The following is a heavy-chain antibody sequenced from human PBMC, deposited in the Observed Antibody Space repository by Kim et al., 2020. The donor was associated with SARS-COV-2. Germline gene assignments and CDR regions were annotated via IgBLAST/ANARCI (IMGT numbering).Heavy chain of an antibody. CDR3: AREASSSFFDYFDY. D-gene: IGHD6-13*01. J-gene: IGHJ4*02. Sequence: ANPVKGRFTISRENAKNSLYLQMNSLRAEDTAVYYCAREASSSFFDYFDYWGQGTLVTVSS. V-gene: IGHV3-21*01.